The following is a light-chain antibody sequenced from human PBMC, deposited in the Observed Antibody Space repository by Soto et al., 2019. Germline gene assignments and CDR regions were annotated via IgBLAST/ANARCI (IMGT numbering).Light chain of an antibody. CDR3: SSYSSTNTLYV. J-gene: IGLJ1*01. Sequence: QSALTQPASVSGSPGQSITIPCTGTSRDFGDYNYVSWYQQHPGKAPKLLIYEVYNRPAGVSDRFSGSKSGNTASLTISGLQTGDEGDYYCSSYSSTNTLYVFGTGTQLTVL. CDR1: SRDFGDYNY. CDR2: EVY. V-gene: IGLV2-14*01.